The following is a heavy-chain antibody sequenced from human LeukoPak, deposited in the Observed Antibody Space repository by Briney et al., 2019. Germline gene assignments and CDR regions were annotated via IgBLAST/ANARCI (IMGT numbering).Heavy chain of an antibody. D-gene: IGHD3-3*01. CDR2: ISYDGSNK. CDR3: ARPIYDFWSVSVVFDI. Sequence: GGSLRLSCAASGFTFSSYAMHWVRQAPGKGLEWVAVISYDGSNKYYADSVKGRFTISRDNSKNTLYLQMNSLRAEDTAVYYCARPIYDFWSVSVVFDIGGQGTMVTVSS. J-gene: IGHJ3*02. CDR1: GFTFSSYA. V-gene: IGHV3-30-3*01.